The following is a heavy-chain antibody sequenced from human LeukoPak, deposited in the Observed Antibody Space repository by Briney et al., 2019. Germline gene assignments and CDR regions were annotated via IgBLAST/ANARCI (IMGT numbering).Heavy chain of an antibody. CDR3: ARENIVATAKFDY. D-gene: IGHD5-12*01. J-gene: IGHJ4*02. CDR1: GGTFSSYG. V-gene: IGHV1-18*01. Sequence: GSSVKVSCKASGGTFSSYGISWVRQAPGQGLEWMGWISAYNGNTNYAQKLQGRVTMTTDTSTSTAYMELRSLRSDDTAVYYCARENIVATAKFDYWGQGTLVTVSS. CDR2: ISAYNGNT.